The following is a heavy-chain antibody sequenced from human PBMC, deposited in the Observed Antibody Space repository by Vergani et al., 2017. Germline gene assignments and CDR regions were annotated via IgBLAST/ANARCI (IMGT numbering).Heavy chain of an antibody. V-gene: IGHV3-23*01. D-gene: IGHD3-9*01. CDR1: EFTFSNYA. Sequence: EVQLLESGGGLVQPGGSLRLTCAASEFTFSNYAMNWVRQAPGKGLEWVSGISGSGVSAYYTDSVKGRFTISRDYSKNMLFLQMNNLRTEDTAIYYCAKQYFVSGNYLFDYWGQGTLVTVSS. CDR3: AKQYFVSGNYLFDY. J-gene: IGHJ4*02. CDR2: ISGSGVSA.